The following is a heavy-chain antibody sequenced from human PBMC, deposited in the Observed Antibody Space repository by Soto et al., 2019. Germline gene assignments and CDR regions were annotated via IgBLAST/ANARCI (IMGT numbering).Heavy chain of an antibody. V-gene: IGHV1-3*01. Sequence: ASVKVSCKASGYTFTRYAIHWVRQAPGQSLEWMGWINPDTGKPKYSEKFQGRVTITRDTSASTAYMDLSSLKSEDTAVYFCARPQASSLSGGWFDLWGQGTLVTVSS. J-gene: IGHJ5*02. CDR3: ARPQASSLSGGWFDL. D-gene: IGHD6-6*01. CDR2: INPDTGKP. CDR1: GYTFTRYA.